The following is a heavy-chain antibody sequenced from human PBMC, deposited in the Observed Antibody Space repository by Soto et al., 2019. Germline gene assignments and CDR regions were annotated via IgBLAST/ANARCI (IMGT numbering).Heavy chain of an antibody. V-gene: IGHV3-30-3*01. D-gene: IGHD2-2*01. CDR1: GFTFSSYA. CDR2: ISYDGSNK. Sequence: QVQLVESGGGVVQPGRSLRLSCAASGFTFSSYAMHWVRQAPGKGLEWVAVISYDGSNKYYADSVKGRFTISRDNSKNPLYLQMNSLRAEDTAVYYCARRISTRSWGGMDVWGQGTTVTVSS. CDR3: ARRISTRSWGGMDV. J-gene: IGHJ6*02.